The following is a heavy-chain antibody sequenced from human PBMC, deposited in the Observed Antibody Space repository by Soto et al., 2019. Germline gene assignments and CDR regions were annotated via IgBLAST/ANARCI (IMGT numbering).Heavy chain of an antibody. V-gene: IGHV3-21*01. D-gene: IGHD5-12*01. J-gene: IGHJ4*02. CDR2: ISSSSSYI. CDR1: GFTFSSYS. Sequence: PGGSLRLSCAASGFTFSSYSMNWVRQAPGKGLEWVSSISSSSSYIYYADSVKGRFTISRDNAKNSLYLQMNSLRAEDTAVCYCARAGIVATTLTTHWGQGTLVTVSS. CDR3: ARAGIVATTLTTH.